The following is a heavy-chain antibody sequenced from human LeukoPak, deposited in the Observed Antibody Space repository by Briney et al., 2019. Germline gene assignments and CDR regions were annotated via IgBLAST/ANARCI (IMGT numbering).Heavy chain of an antibody. CDR1: GFTFSAYE. D-gene: IGHD3-16*01. J-gene: IGHJ4*02. CDR3: VCAYGGLLDY. Sequence: GGSLRLSCAASGFTFSAYEMNWVRQAPGKGLEWLSYISGSGDTIYYAESVKGRFTISRDNAKNSLYLQMSSLRAGDTAVYYCVCAYGGLLDYWGQGTLVTVSS. CDR2: ISGSGDTI. V-gene: IGHV3-48*03.